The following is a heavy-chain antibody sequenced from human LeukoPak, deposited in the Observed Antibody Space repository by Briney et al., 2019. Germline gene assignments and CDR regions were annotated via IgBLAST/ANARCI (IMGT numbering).Heavy chain of an antibody. CDR2: IGSDNKP. CDR1: GFAFSGHA. J-gene: IGHJ6*02. Sequence: PGGSLRLSCEASGFAFSGHAMTWVRQAPGKGLEWVSSIGSDNKPHYSESVKGRFAISRDNSKSMLFLQFNSSIPEDTALYYCAGDLHYYVAMDVWGQGTTVTVSS. D-gene: IGHD3-10*02. V-gene: IGHV3-23*05. CDR3: AGDLHYYVAMDV.